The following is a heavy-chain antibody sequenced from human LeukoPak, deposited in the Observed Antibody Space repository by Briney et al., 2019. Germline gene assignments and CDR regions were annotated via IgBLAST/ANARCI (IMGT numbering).Heavy chain of an antibody. Sequence: PVGSLRLSCAASGFTFSSYEMNWVRQAPGKGLEWGSYISSSGSTIYYADSVKGRFTISRDNAKNSLYLQMNSLRAEDTAVYHCARAYSSSSAWFDPWGQGTLVTVSS. D-gene: IGHD6-6*01. CDR1: GFTFSSYE. CDR2: ISSSGSTI. V-gene: IGHV3-48*03. CDR3: ARAYSSSSAWFDP. J-gene: IGHJ5*02.